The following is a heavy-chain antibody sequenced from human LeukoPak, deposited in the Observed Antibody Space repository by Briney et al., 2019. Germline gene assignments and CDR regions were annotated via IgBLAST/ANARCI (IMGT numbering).Heavy chain of an antibody. J-gene: IGHJ4*02. CDR1: GFTFKIYS. D-gene: IGHD5-18*01. Sequence: GGSLRLSCAASGFTFKIYSMNWVRQAPGKGLEWVSSISSSSSHMYYADSVKGRFTISRDNSKNTLYLQMNSLRAEDTAVYYCARDTAMDLGWGQGTLVTVSS. CDR3: ARDTAMDLG. V-gene: IGHV3-21*01. CDR2: ISSSSSHM.